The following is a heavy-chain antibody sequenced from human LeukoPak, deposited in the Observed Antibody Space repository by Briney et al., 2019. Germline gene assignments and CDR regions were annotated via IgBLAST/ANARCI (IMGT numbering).Heavy chain of an antibody. CDR3: AKDQYGSGSYAYDY. V-gene: IGHV3-23*01. J-gene: IGHJ4*02. CDR2: ISGSGGST. CDR1: GFTFSSYA. Sequence: GGSLRLSCAASGFTFSSYAMSWVRQAPGKGLEWVSAISGSGGSTYYADSVKGRFTISRDNSKNTLYLQMNSLRAEDTAVYYCAKDQYGSGSYAYDYWGQGTLVTVSS. D-gene: IGHD3-10*01.